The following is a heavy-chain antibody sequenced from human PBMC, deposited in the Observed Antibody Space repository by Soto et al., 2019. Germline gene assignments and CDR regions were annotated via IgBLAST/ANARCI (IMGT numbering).Heavy chain of an antibody. Sequence: EVQLVESGGGLVKPGGSLRLSCAASGFTFSSYSMNWVRQAPGKGLEWVSSISSSSSYIYYADSVKGRFTISRDNAKNSLYLQMNSLRAEDTAVYYCARGRSYSGYEDFDHWGQGTLVTVSS. J-gene: IGHJ4*02. V-gene: IGHV3-21*01. CDR3: ARGRSYSGYEDFDH. CDR2: ISSSSSYI. D-gene: IGHD5-12*01. CDR1: GFTFSSYS.